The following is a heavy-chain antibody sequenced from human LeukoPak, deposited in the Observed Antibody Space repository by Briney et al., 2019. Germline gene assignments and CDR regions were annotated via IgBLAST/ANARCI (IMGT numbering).Heavy chain of an antibody. Sequence: ASVKVSCKASGYTFTGYYMHWVRQAPGQGLEWKGWINPNSGGTNYAQKFQGRVTMTRDTSISTAYKELSRLRSDDTAVYYCARDLGIVVVVAAGFDPWGQGTLVTVSS. J-gene: IGHJ5*02. D-gene: IGHD2-15*01. CDR3: ARDLGIVVVVAAGFDP. CDR1: GYTFTGYY. CDR2: INPNSGGT. V-gene: IGHV1-2*02.